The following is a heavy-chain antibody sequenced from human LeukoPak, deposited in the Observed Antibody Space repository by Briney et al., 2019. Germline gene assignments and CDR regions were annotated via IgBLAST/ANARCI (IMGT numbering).Heavy chain of an antibody. V-gene: IGHV7-4-1*02. J-gene: IGHJ5*02. Sequence: ASVKVSCKAPGYTFTSYAMNWVRQAPGQGLEWMGWINTNTGNPTYAQGFTGRFVFSLDTSVSTAYLQISSLKAEDTAVYYCARYSSRIAAAGTYNWFDPWGQGTLVTVSS. D-gene: IGHD6-13*01. CDR1: GYTFTSYA. CDR2: INTNTGNP. CDR3: ARYSSRIAAAGTYNWFDP.